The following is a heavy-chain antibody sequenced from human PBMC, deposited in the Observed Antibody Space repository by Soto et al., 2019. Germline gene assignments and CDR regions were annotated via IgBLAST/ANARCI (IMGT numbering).Heavy chain of an antibody. J-gene: IGHJ4*02. Sequence: PGGSLRLSCAVSGFTFSSYSMNWVRQAPGKGLEWVSSISSFSNYMYYTDSVKGRFTISRDNTKNSLFLLMNSLRAADTAVYFCAALVTDYTYYFNYWGQGTLVTVSS. CDR1: GFTFSSYS. V-gene: IGHV3-21*04. CDR2: ISSFSNYM. D-gene: IGHD4-4*01. CDR3: AALVTDYTYYFNY.